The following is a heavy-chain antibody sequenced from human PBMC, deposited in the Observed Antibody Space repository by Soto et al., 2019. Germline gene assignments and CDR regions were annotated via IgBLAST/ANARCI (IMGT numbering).Heavy chain of an antibody. CDR1: GGSISRGHYY. J-gene: IGHJ5*02. V-gene: IGHV4-30-4*01. D-gene: IGHD2-21*01. Sequence: SETLSLTCIVSGGSISRGHYYWSWIRQPPGKGLEWIGYIYYSGSTYYNPSLKSRVTISVDTSKNQFSLKLSSVTAADTAVYYCAREEAVVQYNWFDHWGQGTLVTVS. CDR2: IYYSGST. CDR3: AREEAVVQYNWFDH.